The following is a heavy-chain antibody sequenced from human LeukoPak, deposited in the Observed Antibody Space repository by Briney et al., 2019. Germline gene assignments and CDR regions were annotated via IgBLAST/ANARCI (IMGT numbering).Heavy chain of an antibody. CDR1: GGSISSGDYY. Sequence: SETLSLTCTVSGGSISSGDYYWSWIRQPPGKGLEWIGYIYYSGSNYYNPSLKRRVPISVDTSKNQFSLELSSVTAADTAVYYCGRAGNGEYFQHWGQGTLVTVSS. CDR3: GRAGNGEYFQH. CDR2: IYYSGSN. J-gene: IGHJ1*01. V-gene: IGHV4-30-4*08.